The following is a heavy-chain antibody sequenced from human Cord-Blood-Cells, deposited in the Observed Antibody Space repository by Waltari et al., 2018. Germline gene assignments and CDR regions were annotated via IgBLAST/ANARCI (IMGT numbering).Heavy chain of an antibody. D-gene: IGHD3-3*01. Sequence: QVQLVQSGAEVKKPGASVKVSCKASGYTFPSYDINWVRQATGQGLEWMGWMNPNSGNTGYAQKFQGRVTMTRNTSISTAYMELSSLRSEDTAVYYCARSYYDFWSGYYDYWGQGTLVTVSS. V-gene: IGHV1-8*01. J-gene: IGHJ4*02. CDR1: GYTFPSYD. CDR2: MNPNSGNT. CDR3: ARSYYDFWSGYYDY.